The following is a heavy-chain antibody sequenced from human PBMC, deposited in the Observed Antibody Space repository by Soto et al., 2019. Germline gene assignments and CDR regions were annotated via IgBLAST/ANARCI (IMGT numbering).Heavy chain of an antibody. CDR3: ARVLGYGDYRIGAFDS. J-gene: IGHJ3*02. Sequence: GPSVKVSCKASGYTFTGYYMHWVRQAPGQGLEWMGWINPNSGGTNYAQKFQGWVTMTRDTSISTAYMELSRLRSDDTAVYYCARVLGYGDYRIGAFDSWGQGTMVTVSS. CDR1: GYTFTGYY. D-gene: IGHD4-17*01. V-gene: IGHV1-2*04. CDR2: INPNSGGT.